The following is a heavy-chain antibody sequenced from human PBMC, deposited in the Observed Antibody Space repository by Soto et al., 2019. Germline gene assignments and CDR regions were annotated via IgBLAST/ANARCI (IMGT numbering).Heavy chain of an antibody. CDR3: ARFPAGEFSLYYFDY. Sequence: SESLSRTCAVSGGSISSSNWWSCVRQPPGKGLEWIGEIYHSGSTNYNPSLKSRVTISVDKSKNQFSLKLSSVTAADTAVYYCARFPAGEFSLYYFDYWGQGILVTVS. J-gene: IGHJ4*02. V-gene: IGHV4-4*02. CDR2: IYHSGST. CDR1: GGSISSSNW. D-gene: IGHD3-10*01.